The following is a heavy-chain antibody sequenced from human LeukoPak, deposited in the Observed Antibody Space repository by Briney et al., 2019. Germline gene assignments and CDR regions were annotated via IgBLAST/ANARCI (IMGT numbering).Heavy chain of an antibody. Sequence: GSLRLSCAASGFTVSSNYMSWVRQAPGKGLEWVSVIYSGGSTYYADSVKGRFTISRDNSKNTLYLQMNSLRAEDTAVYYCARDRRDGYNHDAFDIWGQGTMVSVSS. CDR1: GFTVSSNY. J-gene: IGHJ3*02. CDR3: ARDRRDGYNHDAFDI. CDR2: IYSGGST. D-gene: IGHD5-24*01. V-gene: IGHV3-66*01.